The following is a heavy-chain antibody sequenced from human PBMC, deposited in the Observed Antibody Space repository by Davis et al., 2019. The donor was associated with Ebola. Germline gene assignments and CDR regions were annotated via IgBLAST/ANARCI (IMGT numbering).Heavy chain of an antibody. CDR3: ARSSYQPDW. D-gene: IGHD2-2*01. CDR2: INTDGSFT. J-gene: IGHJ4*02. V-gene: IGHV3-74*01. CDR1: GFTFSSYW. Sequence: GESLKIPCAAPGFTFSSYWMHRVRQPPGTGLVWVSRINTDGSFTDYADSVKGRFTISRDNARNTVSLQMNSLSAEDTALYYCARSSYQPDWWGQGTLVTVSS.